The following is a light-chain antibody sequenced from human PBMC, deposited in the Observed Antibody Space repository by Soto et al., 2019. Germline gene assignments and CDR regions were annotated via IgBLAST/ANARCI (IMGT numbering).Light chain of an antibody. CDR2: WAS. CDR3: QQYYSTPLT. CDR1: QSVLYSSNNKDY. J-gene: IGKJ4*01. Sequence: DIVMTQSPDSLAVSLGERATINCKSSQSVLYSSNNKDYLVWYQQKPGQPPKLLIYWASTRASGVPDRFSGSGSGTDFTLTISGLQAEDVAVYYCQQYYSTPLTFGGGTKVEIK. V-gene: IGKV4-1*01.